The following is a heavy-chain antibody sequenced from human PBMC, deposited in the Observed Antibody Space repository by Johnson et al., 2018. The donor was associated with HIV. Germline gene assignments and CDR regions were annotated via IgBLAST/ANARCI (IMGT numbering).Heavy chain of an antibody. J-gene: IGHJ3*02. V-gene: IGHV3-30*04. D-gene: IGHD5-18*01. CDR1: GFPFSTYG. CDR3: AREKAWIQMWDDAFDI. CDR2: ISYDGRNK. Sequence: QEKLVESGGGVVQPGRSLRLSCVVSGFPFSTYGMNWVRQSPGKGLEWVAVISYDGRNKYYADSVKGRFTISRDNSKNTLYLQMNNLRGDDTGVYYCAREKAWIQMWDDAFDIWGQGTMVTVSS.